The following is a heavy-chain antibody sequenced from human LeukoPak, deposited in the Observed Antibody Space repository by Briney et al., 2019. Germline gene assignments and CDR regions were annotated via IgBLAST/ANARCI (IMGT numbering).Heavy chain of an antibody. CDR1: GFTVSSNY. Sequence: GGSLRLSCAASGFTVSSNYMTWVRQVPGKGLEWVSVIYSGGSTYYADSVKGRFTISRDNSKNTLYLQMNSLRAEDTAVYYCARDTKELRYFDWYPNFDYWGQGTLVTVSS. J-gene: IGHJ4*02. D-gene: IGHD3-9*01. CDR3: ARDTKELRYFDWYPNFDY. V-gene: IGHV3-66*01. CDR2: IYSGGST.